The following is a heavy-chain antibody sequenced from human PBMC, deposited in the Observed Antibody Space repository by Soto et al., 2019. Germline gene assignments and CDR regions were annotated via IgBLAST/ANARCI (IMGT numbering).Heavy chain of an antibody. CDR1: GFTVSISS. J-gene: IGHJ4*01. D-gene: IGHD2-8*01. CDR3: AADARAWQQMVPSDY. Sequence: VAPVKVSSKASGFTVSISSFQWLRQARGQRLEWIGWIAVGSGYKNYPQRFQDRVSRTSDMSTATTYMELSRLTSEDTAIYYCAADARAWQQMVPSDYWGQETLVTASS. V-gene: IGHV1-58*01. CDR2: IAVGSGYK.